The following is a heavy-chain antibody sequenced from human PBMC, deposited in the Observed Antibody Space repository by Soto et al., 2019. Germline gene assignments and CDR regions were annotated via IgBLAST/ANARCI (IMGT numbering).Heavy chain of an antibody. V-gene: IGHV4-30-4*01. CDR3: AREAVAYGRSSGGGYYYYGIDV. J-gene: IGHJ6*02. D-gene: IGHD6-6*01. CDR2: VYYTGLA. Sequence: SETLSLTCSVSGGSINSGDYYCSWIRHPPGGDLELIAYVYYTGLADYNPSLESRVTISIDTSQNLFSLSLNSVTAADTAVYYCAREAVAYGRSSGGGYYYYGIDVWDQGTTVTVSS. CDR1: GGSINSGDYY.